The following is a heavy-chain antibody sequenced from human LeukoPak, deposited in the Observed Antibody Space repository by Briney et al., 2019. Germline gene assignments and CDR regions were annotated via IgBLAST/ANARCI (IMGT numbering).Heavy chain of an antibody. CDR3: ARVDLGYCSSTSCFLGITPPGYYYGMDV. J-gene: IGHJ6*02. CDR2: IIPILGIA. CDR1: GGTFSSYA. D-gene: IGHD2-2*01. V-gene: IGHV1-69*04. Sequence: ASVKVSCKASGGTFSSYAISWVRQAPGQGLEWMGRIIPILGIANYAQKFQGRVTITADKSTSTAYMELSSLRSEDTAVYYCARVDLGYCSSTSCFLGITPPGYYYGMDVWGQGTTVTVSS.